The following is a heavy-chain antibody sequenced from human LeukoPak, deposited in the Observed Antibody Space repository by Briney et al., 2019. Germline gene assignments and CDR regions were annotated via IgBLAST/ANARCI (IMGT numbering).Heavy chain of an antibody. V-gene: IGHV3-23*01. J-gene: IGHJ4*02. Sequence: GGSLRLSCAASGFTFSHYGMSWVRQAPGKGLEWVAGFSGKGDTTYYAESVRGRFTISRDTSKNTLFPQMNSLRAEDTAVYYCARDPYYYDSSGYYPFDYWGQGTLVTVSS. D-gene: IGHD3-22*01. CDR3: ARDPYYYDSSGYYPFDY. CDR1: GFTFSHYG. CDR2: FSGKGDTT.